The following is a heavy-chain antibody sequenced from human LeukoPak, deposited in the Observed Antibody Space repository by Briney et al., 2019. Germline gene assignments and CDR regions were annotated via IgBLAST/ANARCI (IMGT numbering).Heavy chain of an antibody. CDR3: ARDLGIRDYVAFDAFDI. D-gene: IGHD4-17*01. CDR2: IYYSGST. Sequence: SETLSLTCTVSGGSISSSSYYWGWIRQPPGKGLEWIGSIYYSGSTYYNPSLKSRVTISVDTSKNQFSLKLSSVTAADTAVYYCARDLGIRDYVAFDAFDIWGQGTMVTVSS. CDR1: GGSISSSSYY. V-gene: IGHV4-39*02. J-gene: IGHJ3*02.